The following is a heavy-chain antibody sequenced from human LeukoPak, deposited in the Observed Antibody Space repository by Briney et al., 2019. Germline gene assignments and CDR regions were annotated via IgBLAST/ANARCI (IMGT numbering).Heavy chain of an antibody. Sequence: ASVKVSCKASGGTFSSYAISWVRQAPGQGLEWMGGIIPIFGTANYAQKFQGRVTITTDESTSTAYMEPSSLRSEDTAVYYCARAKAGNYYDSSGYYPPVDPWGQGTLVTVSS. V-gene: IGHV1-69*05. J-gene: IGHJ5*02. CDR3: ARAKAGNYYDSSGYYPPVDP. CDR2: IIPIFGTA. CDR1: GGTFSSYA. D-gene: IGHD3-22*01.